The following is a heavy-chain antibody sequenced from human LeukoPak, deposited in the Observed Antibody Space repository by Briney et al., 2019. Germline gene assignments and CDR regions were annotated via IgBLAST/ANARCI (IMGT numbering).Heavy chain of an antibody. D-gene: IGHD3-10*01. CDR1: GGSISSGGYS. V-gene: IGHV4-30-2*01. J-gene: IGHJ5*02. CDR2: IYHSGST. CDR3: AGGSGSPGWFDP. Sequence: PSETLSLTCAVSGGSISSGGYSWSWIRQPPGKGLEWIGYIYHSGSTYYNPSLKSRVTISVDRSKNQFSLKLSSVTAADTAVYYCAGGSGSPGWFDPWGQGTLVTVSS.